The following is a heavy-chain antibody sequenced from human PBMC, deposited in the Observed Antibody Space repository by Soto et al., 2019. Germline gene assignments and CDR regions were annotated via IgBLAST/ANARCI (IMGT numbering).Heavy chain of an antibody. D-gene: IGHD3-22*01. CDR3: TRVVDSSGYYRGSYSYYYGMDV. CDR2: IRREAYGGTT. Sequence: GGSLRLSCTGSGFTFGDNPMSWVRQAPGKGLEWVGFIRREAYGGTTEYAASVKGRFTISRDDSKSIAYLQMDSLKSEDTAVYYCTRVVDSSGYYRGSYSYYYGMDVWGQGTTVTVSS. CDR1: GFTFGDNP. V-gene: IGHV3-49*04. J-gene: IGHJ6*02.